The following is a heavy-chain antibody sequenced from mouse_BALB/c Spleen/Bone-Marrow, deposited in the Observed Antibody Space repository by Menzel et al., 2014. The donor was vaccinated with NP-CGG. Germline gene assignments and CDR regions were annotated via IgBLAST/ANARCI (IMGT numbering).Heavy chain of an antibody. CDR1: GYTFTSYY. V-gene: IGHV1S81*02. CDR3: SREGAY. J-gene: IGHJ3*01. Sequence: QVQLQQSGAELVKPGASVKLSCKASGYTFTSYYMYWVKQRPGQGLEWIGEITPSNGDTNFNEMFKSKATLTVDKSSSTAYMQLSSLTSEDSAVYYCSREGAYWGQGTLVTVSA. CDR2: ITPSNGDT.